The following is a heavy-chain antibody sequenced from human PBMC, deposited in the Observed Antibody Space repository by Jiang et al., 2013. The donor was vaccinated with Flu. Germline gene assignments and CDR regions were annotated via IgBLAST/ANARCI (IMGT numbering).Heavy chain of an antibody. V-gene: IGHV1-69*04. CDR3: ARRCGSGSYYMPNCFDY. CDR2: IIPILGIA. CDR1: FTSYG. Sequence: FTSYGISWVRQAPGQGLEWMGRIIPILGIANYAQKFQGRVTITADKSTSTAYMELSSLRSEDTAVYYCARRCGSGSYYMPNCFDYWGQGTLVTVSS. D-gene: IGHD3-10*01. J-gene: IGHJ4*02.